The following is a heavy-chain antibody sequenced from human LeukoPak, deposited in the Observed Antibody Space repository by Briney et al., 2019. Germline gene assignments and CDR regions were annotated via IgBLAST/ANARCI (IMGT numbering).Heavy chain of an antibody. J-gene: IGHJ3*02. D-gene: IGHD3-10*01. V-gene: IGHV1-2*02. CDR2: INPNSGGT. CDR3: AQKRSSYISRIDAFDI. Sequence: ASVKVSCKASGYTFTGYYMHWVRQAPGQGLEWMGWINPNSGGTNYAQKFQGRVTMTRDTSISTAYMELSRLRSDDTAVYYCAQKRSSYISRIDAFDIWGQGTMVTVSS. CDR1: GYTFTGYY.